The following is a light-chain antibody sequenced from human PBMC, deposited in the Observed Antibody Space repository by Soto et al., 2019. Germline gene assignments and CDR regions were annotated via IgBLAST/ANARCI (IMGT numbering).Light chain of an antibody. V-gene: IGLV2-14*01. CDR2: EVT. Sequence: SVLTHPDSVSGSPGQSITVSCTGTSRDIGGYNYVSWYQQHPGKAPKLMVYEVTNRPSGVSDRFSGSKSGNTASLTISGLQADHDAAYYCCLDSGSCYVFGTGTNVTVL. CDR3: CLDSGSCYV. CDR1: SRDIGGYNY. J-gene: IGLJ1*01.